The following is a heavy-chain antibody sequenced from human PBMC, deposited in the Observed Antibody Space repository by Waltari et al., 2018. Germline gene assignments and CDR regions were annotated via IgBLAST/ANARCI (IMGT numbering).Heavy chain of an antibody. CDR1: GFTFSSYA. Sequence: EVQLLESGGGLVQPGGSLRLSCAASGFTFSSYAMSWVRRAPGKGLEWVSAISGSGGSTYYADSVKGRLTISRDNSKNTLYLQMNSLRAEDTAVYYCAKGALLWFGELSIWGQGTLVTVSS. CDR2: ISGSGGST. V-gene: IGHV3-23*01. D-gene: IGHD3-10*01. J-gene: IGHJ4*02. CDR3: AKGALLWFGELSI.